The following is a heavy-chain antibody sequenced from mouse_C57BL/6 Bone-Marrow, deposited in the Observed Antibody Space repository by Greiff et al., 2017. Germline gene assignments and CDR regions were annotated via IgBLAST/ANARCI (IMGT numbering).Heavy chain of an antibody. CDR1: GYTFTDYY. Sequence: VQLQQSGAELVRPGASVKLSCKASGYTFTDYYINWVKQRPGQGLEWIARIYPGSGNTYYNEKFKGKATLTAEKSSSTAYMQLSSLTSEASAVYFCARCRDYAMDYWGQGTSVTVSS. D-gene: IGHD3-1*01. J-gene: IGHJ4*01. CDR3: ARCRDYAMDY. V-gene: IGHV1-76*01. CDR2: IYPGSGNT.